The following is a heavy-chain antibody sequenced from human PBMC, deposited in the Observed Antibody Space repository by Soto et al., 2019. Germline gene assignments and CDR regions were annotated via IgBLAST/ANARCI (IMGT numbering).Heavy chain of an antibody. D-gene: IGHD5-18*01. CDR2: ISYDGSNK. V-gene: IGHV3-30-3*01. CDR3: ARDPLWGTAMVLWYFDL. CDR1: GFTFSSYA. J-gene: IGHJ2*01. Sequence: TGGSLRLSWAASGFTFSSYAMHWVRQAPGKGLEWVAVISYDGSNKYYADSVKGRFTISRDNSKNTLYLQMNSLRAEDTAVYYCARDPLWGTAMVLWYFDLWGRGTLVTVSS.